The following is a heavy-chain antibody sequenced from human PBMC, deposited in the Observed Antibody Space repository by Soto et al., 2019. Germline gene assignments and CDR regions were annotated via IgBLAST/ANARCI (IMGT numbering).Heavy chain of an antibody. CDR3: XXXXXXXXXXXXXXXXXXXXXXAFDI. Sequence: EVQLLESGGGLVQPGGSLRLSCAASGFTFSNNAMSWVRQAPGKGLEWVSTISGSAASTFYADSVKGRFTISRDNSKDTXXXXXXXXXXXXXXXXXXXXXXXXXXXXXXXXXXXXXXXXAFDIWGQGTMVTVSS. J-gene: IGHJ3*02. CDR1: GFTFSNNA. CDR2: ISGSAAST. V-gene: IGHV3-23*01.